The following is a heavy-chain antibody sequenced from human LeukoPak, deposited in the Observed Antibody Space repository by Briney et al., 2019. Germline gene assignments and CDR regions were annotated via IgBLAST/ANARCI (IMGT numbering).Heavy chain of an antibody. J-gene: IGHJ6*02. CDR2: VNAGNGNT. V-gene: IGHV1-3*01. D-gene: IGHD6-19*01. CDR1: GYTFTSYA. Sequence: ASVNVSCKASGYTFTSYAMHWVRQAPGQRLEWMGWVNAGNGNTKYSQKFQGRVTITRDTSASTAYMELSSLRSEDTAVYYCARVSGGWHYYYGMDVWGQGTTVTVSS. CDR3: ARVSGGWHYYYGMDV.